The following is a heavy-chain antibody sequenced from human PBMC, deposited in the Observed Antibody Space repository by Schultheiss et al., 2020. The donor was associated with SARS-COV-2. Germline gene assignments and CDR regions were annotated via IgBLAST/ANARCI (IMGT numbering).Heavy chain of an antibody. J-gene: IGHJ5*02. V-gene: IGHV3-64*04. Sequence: GGSLRLSCAASGFTFSSYAMSWVRQAPGKGLEYVSAISSNGGSTYYADSVKGRFTISRDNSKNTLYLQMNSLRAEDTAVYYCARGGYCSSTSCYLWNWFDPWGQGTLVTVSS. CDR2: ISSNGGST. D-gene: IGHD2-2*01. CDR3: ARGGYCSSTSCYLWNWFDP. CDR1: GFTFSSYA.